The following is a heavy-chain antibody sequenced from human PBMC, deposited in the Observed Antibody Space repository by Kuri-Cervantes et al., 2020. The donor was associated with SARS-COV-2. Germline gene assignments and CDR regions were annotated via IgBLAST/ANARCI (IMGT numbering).Heavy chain of an antibody. J-gene: IGHJ3*02. CDR3: ARPERFFGVVIPQGGAFDI. V-gene: IGHV1-69*01. CDR2: IIPTFDTA. D-gene: IGHD3-3*01. CDR1: GGTFSCYS. Sequence: KISCKASGGTFSCYSVNWVRQAPGQGLEWRGRIIPTFDTATYAQKFQGRVIFTADESSSTAYMEVNSLTSEDTAVYYCARPERFFGVVIPQGGAFDIWGQGTMVTVSS.